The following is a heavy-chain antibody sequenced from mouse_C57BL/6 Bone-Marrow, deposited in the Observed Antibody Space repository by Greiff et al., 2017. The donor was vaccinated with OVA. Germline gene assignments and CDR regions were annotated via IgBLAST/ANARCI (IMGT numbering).Heavy chain of an antibody. D-gene: IGHD4-1*01. V-gene: IGHV1-72*01. CDR2: IDPNSGGT. CDR3: AREPLNWDWYFDV. Sequence: VKVVESGAELVKPGASVKLSCKASGYTFTSYWMHWVKQRPGRGLEWIGRIDPNSGGTKYNEKFKSKATLTVDKPSSTAYMQLSSLTSEDSAVYYCAREPLNWDWYFDVWGTGTTVTVSS. CDR1: GYTFTSYW. J-gene: IGHJ1*03.